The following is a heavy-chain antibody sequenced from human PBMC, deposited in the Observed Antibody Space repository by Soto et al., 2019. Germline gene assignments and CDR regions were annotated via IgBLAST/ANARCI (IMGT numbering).Heavy chain of an antibody. CDR2: IIGGGGRT. V-gene: IGHV3-23*01. CDR1: GFTFHTYA. D-gene: IGHD5-12*01. CDR3: AKRGFDSGGWDYYALDV. J-gene: IGHJ6*02. Sequence: HPGGSLRLSCAASGFTFHTYAMTWVRQAPEKGLEWVSAIIGGGGRTYYADSVKGRFTISRDNSKNTLYLQMNSLRVEDTAVYYCAKRGFDSGGWDYYALDVWGQGTAVTVSS.